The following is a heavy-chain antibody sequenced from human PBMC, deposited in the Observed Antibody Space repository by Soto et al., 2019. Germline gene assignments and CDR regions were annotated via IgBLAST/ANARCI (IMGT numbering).Heavy chain of an antibody. Sequence: PGESLKISCKGSGYSFTSYWIGWVRQMPGKGLEWMGIIYPGDSDTRYSPSFQGQVTISADKSISTAYLQWSSLKASDTAMYYCARWQLERYYYYGMDVWGQGTTVTVSS. V-gene: IGHV5-51*01. J-gene: IGHJ6*02. D-gene: IGHD6-13*01. CDR1: GYSFTSYW. CDR3: ARWQLERYYYYGMDV. CDR2: IYPGDSDT.